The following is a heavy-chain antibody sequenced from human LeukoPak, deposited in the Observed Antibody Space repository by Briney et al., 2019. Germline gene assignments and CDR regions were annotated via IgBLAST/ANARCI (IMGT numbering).Heavy chain of an antibody. CDR3: ARDYYDSSGYH. CDR1: GFTFSTYA. CDR2: IGSTAVDA. Sequence: PGGSLRLSCTASGFTFSTYAMGWARQAPGKGLEWVSGIGSTAVDAYYADSAKGRFTISRDNSKNTVYLQMNSLRAEDTAVYYCARDYYDSSGYHWGQGTLVTVSS. V-gene: IGHV3-23*01. J-gene: IGHJ5*02. D-gene: IGHD3-22*01.